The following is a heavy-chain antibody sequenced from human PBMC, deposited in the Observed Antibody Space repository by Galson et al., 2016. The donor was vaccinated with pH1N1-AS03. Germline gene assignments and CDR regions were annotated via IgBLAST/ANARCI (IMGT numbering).Heavy chain of an antibody. D-gene: IGHD3-22*01. Sequence: SLRLSCAASGFTFSNYSMNWVRQAPGKGLEWVSSISSSGNYKYYADSVKGRFTVSRDNAMNSLYLQMNSLRAEDTALYYCARSRSPDYYDSSTYRPDAFDIWGQGTMVTVSS. CDR2: ISSSGNYK. J-gene: IGHJ3*02. CDR3: ARSRSPDYYDSSTYRPDAFDI. CDR1: GFTFSNYS. V-gene: IGHV3-21*01.